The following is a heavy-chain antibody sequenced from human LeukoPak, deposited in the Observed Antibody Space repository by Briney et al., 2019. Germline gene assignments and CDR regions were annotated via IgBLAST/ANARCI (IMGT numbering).Heavy chain of an antibody. V-gene: IGHV1-24*01. CDR3: ARVGYTDTWYSSPPFDY. J-gene: IGHJ4*02. Sequence: ASVKVSCKVSGYTLTELSMHWVRQAPGKGLEWMGGFDPEDGETIYAQKFQGRVTMTEDTSTDTAYMELSSLRAEDTALYYCARVGYTDTWYSSPPFDYWGQGTLVTVSS. D-gene: IGHD2-15*01. CDR1: GYTLTELS. CDR2: FDPEDGET.